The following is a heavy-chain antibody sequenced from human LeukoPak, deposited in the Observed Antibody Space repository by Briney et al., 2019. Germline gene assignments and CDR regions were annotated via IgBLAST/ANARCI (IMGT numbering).Heavy chain of an antibody. CDR2: ISSSSSYI. J-gene: IGHJ4*02. CDR1: GFTFSSYS. CDR3: ARVVTTYYYGSGSYYNPTYFDY. Sequence: GGSLRLSCAASGFTFSSYSMNWVRQAPGKGLEWVSSISSSSSYIYYADSVKGRFTITRDNAKNSLYLQMNSLRAEDTAVYYCARVVTTYYYGSGSYYNPTYFDYWGQGTLVTVSS. D-gene: IGHD3-10*01. V-gene: IGHV3-21*01.